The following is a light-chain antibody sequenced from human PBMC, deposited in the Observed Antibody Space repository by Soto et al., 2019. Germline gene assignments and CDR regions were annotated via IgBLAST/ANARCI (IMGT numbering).Light chain of an antibody. Sequence: QSALTQPAAVSGSPGQSITISCTGTSNDVGAFDYVSWYQQHPGKAPKLMIYDVTNRPSGVPNRFSGSKSGNTASLTISGLQAEDEADYYCSSYTTSSTRVFGGGTKVTVL. CDR1: SNDVGAFDY. CDR2: DVT. CDR3: SSYTTSSTRV. V-gene: IGLV2-14*01. J-gene: IGLJ3*02.